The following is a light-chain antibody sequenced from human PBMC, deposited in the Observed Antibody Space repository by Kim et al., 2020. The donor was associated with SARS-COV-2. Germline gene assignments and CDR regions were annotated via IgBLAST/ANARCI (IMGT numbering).Light chain of an antibody. J-gene: IGKJ1*01. CDR2: DAS. CDR3: QQHTKWSWT. V-gene: IGKV3-11*01. Sequence: LSPGERATLSCRASQSVSSYLAWYQQKPGQAPRLLIHDASKRATGIPARFSGSGSGTDFTLTISSLEPEDLAVYYCQQHTKWSWTFGQGTKVDIK. CDR1: QSVSSY.